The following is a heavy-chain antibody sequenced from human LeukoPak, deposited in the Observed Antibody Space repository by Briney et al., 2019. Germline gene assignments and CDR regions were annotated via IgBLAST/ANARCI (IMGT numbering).Heavy chain of an antibody. Sequence: ASVKVACKASGYTFTSYAMHWVRQAPGQRLEWMGWINAGNGNTKYSQKFQGRVTITRDTSASTAYMELSSLRSEDTAVYYCARGIAVAGRGYWGQGTLVTVSS. CDR3: ARGIAVAGRGY. V-gene: IGHV1-3*01. J-gene: IGHJ4*02. D-gene: IGHD6-19*01. CDR2: INAGNGNT. CDR1: GYTFTSYA.